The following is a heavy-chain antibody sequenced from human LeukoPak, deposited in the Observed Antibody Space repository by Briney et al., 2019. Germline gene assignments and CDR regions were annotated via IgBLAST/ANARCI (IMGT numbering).Heavy chain of an antibody. CDR2: IYHSGST. Sequence: SETLSLTCAVSGYSISSCYYWGWIRQPPGKGLEWIGIIYHSGSTYYNPSLKSRVTISVDTSKNQFSLKLSSVTAADTAVYYCARDRELLWFGELSEYYYMDVWGKGTTVTVSS. CDR3: ARDRELLWFGELSEYYYMDV. CDR1: GYSISSCYY. V-gene: IGHV4-38-2*02. J-gene: IGHJ6*03. D-gene: IGHD3-10*01.